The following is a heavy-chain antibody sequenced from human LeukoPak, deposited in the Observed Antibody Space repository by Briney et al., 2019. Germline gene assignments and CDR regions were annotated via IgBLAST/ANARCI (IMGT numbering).Heavy chain of an antibody. D-gene: IGHD3-10*01. CDR1: GGSISSGTYY. CDR2: IYTSGNI. V-gene: IGHV4-61*02. CDR3: AGSMVRAVIGWFDP. J-gene: IGHJ5*02. Sequence: SETLSLTCTVSGGSISSGTYYWSWIRQPAGKGLEWIGRIYTSGNINYNPSLKSRVTISVDTSKNQFSLNLSSVTAADTAVYYCAGSMVRAVIGWFDPWGQGTLVTVSS.